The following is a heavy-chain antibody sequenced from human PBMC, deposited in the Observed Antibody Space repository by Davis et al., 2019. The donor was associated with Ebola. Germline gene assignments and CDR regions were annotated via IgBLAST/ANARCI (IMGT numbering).Heavy chain of an antibody. CDR2: IWYDGSNK. J-gene: IGHJ3*02. CDR1: GFTFSSYG. D-gene: IGHD6-13*01. V-gene: IGHV3-33*01. Sequence: GESLKISCAASGFTFSSYGMHWIRQAPGKGLEWVAVIWYDGSNKYYADSVKGRFTISRDNSKNTLYLQMNSLRAEDTAVYYCARDSGSSWYGAGAFDIWGQGTMVTVSS. CDR3: ARDSGSSWYGAGAFDI.